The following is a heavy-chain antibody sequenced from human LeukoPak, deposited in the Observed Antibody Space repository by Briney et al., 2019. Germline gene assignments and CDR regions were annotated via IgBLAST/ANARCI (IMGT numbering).Heavy chain of an antibody. CDR1: GFTFSTYW. CDR2: INSDGSST. Sequence: GGSLRLSCAASGFTFSTYWMHWVRQAPGKGLVWVSRINSDGSSTSYADSVKGRFTISRDNAKNTLYLQMNSLRADDTAMYYCARGSLRLPDYWGQGTLVTVSS. D-gene: IGHD6-19*01. J-gene: IGHJ4*02. CDR3: ARGSLRLPDY. V-gene: IGHV3-74*01.